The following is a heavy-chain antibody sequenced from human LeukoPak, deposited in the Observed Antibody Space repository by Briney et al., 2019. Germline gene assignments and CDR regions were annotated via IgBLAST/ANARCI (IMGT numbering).Heavy chain of an antibody. CDR2: INPNSGGT. Sequence: ASVKVSCKTSGYTFAAYGINWVRQAPGQGLEWMGWINPNSGGTNYAQKFQGRVTMTRDTSISTAYMELSRLRSDDTAVYYCARADEYYYDSSGLDYWGQGTLVTVSS. D-gene: IGHD3-22*01. J-gene: IGHJ4*02. CDR1: GYTFAAYG. V-gene: IGHV1-2*02. CDR3: ARADEYYYDSSGLDY.